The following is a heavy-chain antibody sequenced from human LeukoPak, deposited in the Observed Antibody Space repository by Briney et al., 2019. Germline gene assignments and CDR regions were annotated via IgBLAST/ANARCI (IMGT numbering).Heavy chain of an antibody. J-gene: IGHJ4*02. CDR3: AKGTMDGGQYYYDSS. CDR2: ISGSGDST. CDR1: GFTFSSYS. V-gene: IGHV3-23*01. D-gene: IGHD3-22*01. Sequence: PGGSLRLSCAASGFTFSSYSMNWVRQAPGKGLEWVSAISGSGDSTYYADSVKGRFTVSRDGSKNTLYLQMNSLRAEDTAVYYCAKGTMDGGQYYYDSSGGQGTLVTVSS.